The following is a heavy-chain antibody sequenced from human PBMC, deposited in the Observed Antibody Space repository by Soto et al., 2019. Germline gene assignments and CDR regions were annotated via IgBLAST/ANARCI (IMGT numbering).Heavy chain of an antibody. Sequence: GGALRHPRGAFWVTLGGFWVNRVRQAPGEGGGGGSYISSSSSTIYYADSVKGRFTISRDNAKNSLYLQMNSLRDEDTAVYYCARTRGRGFLTMVRGVPNWFDPWGQGTLVTVSS. CDR2: ISSSSSTI. D-gene: IGHD3-10*01. J-gene: IGHJ5*02. CDR3: ARTRGRGFLTMVRGVPNWFDP. V-gene: IGHV3-48*02. CDR1: WVTLGGFW.